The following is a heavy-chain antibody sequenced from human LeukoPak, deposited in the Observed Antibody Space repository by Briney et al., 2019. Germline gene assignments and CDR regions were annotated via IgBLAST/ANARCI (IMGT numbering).Heavy chain of an antibody. CDR3: AKDSSVYYYDSRNFDY. CDR2: ISFHGTDS. J-gene: IGHJ4*02. V-gene: IGHV3-30*04. D-gene: IGHD3-22*01. Sequence: GGSLRLSCAASGFTFISYAIHWVRQAPGKGLEWVAVISFHGTDSFYADSVKGRFTISRDNSKNTLYLQMSSLRADDTAVYYCAKDSSVYYYDSRNFDYWGQGTLVTVSS. CDR1: GFTFISYA.